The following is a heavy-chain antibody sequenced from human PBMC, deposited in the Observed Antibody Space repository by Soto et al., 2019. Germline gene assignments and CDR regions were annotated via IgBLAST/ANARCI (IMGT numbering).Heavy chain of an antibody. CDR3: ARDGILYDSSEMDAFDI. J-gene: IGHJ3*02. D-gene: IGHD3-22*01. CDR1: GYSISSGYY. Sequence: PSETLFLTCAVSGYSISSGYYWGWIRQPPGKGLEWIGSIYHSGSTYYNPSLKSRVTISVDTSKNQFSLKLSSVTAADTAVYYCARDGILYDSSEMDAFDIWGQGTMVTVSS. CDR2: IYHSGST. V-gene: IGHV4-38-2*02.